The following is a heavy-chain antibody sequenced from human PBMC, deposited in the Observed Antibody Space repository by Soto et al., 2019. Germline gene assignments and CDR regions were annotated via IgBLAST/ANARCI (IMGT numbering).Heavy chain of an antibody. CDR1: GGSFSGYY. D-gene: IGHD3-10*01. J-gene: IGHJ6*02. CDR3: ARGPTRYYGSGSYLGGYYYYGMDV. V-gene: IGHV4-34*01. CDR2: INHSGST. Sequence: SETLSLTCAVYGGSFSGYYWSWIRQPPGKGLEWIGEINHSGSTNYNPSLKSRVTISVDTSKNQFSLKLSSVTAADTAVYYCARGPTRYYGSGSYLGGYYYYGMDVWGQGTTVTVSS.